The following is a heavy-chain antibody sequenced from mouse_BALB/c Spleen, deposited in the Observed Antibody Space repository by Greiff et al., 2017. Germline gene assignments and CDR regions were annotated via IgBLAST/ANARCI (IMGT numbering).Heavy chain of an antibody. CDR1: GFTFSDYY. J-gene: IGHJ3*01. CDR2: ISDGGSYT. Sequence: EEKLMESGGGLVKPGGSLKLSCAASGFTFSDYYMYWVRQTPEKRLEWVATISDGGSYTYYPDSVKGRFTISRDNAKNNLYLQMSSLKSEDTAMYYCAREGYDDAYWGQGTLVTVSA. D-gene: IGHD2-14*01. CDR3: AREGYDDAY. V-gene: IGHV5-4*02.